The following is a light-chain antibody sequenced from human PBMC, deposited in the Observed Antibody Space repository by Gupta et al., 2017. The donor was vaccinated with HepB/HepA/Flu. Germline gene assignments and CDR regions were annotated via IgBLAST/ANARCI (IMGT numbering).Light chain of an antibody. CDR2: GAT. CDR3: QQNSNTPPA. J-gene: IGKJ1*01. CDR1: QSVLYSSNNKNY. Sequence: IVLTQSPASLAVSLGERATINCTSSQSVLYSSNNKNYLAWYQKKPGQPKKLLIDGATTRESGVPDRGSGGGSGKDFTLTSSSLQDEDVAVYYCQQNSNTPPAFGRGTKVEIK. V-gene: IGKV4-1*01.